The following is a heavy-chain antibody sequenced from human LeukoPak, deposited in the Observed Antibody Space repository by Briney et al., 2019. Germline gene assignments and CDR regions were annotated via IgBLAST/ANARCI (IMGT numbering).Heavy chain of an antibody. CDR3: AKGGTGYYYGMDV. CDR2: IRYDGSNK. CDR1: GFTFSSYG. Sequence: GGSLRLSCAASGFTFSSYGMHWVRQAPGKGLEGVALIRYDGSNKYYADSVKGRFTISRDNSKNTLYLQMNSLRAEDTAVYYCAKGGTGYYYGMDVWGQGTTVTVSS. J-gene: IGHJ6*02. V-gene: IGHV3-30*02. D-gene: IGHD1-26*01.